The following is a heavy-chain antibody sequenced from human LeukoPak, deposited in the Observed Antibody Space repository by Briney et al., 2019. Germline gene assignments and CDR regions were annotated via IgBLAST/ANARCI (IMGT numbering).Heavy chain of an antibody. CDR2: IKQDGSEK. Sequence: PGGSLRLSCAASGSTFSSYWMSWVRQAPGKGLEWVANIKQDGSEKYYVDSVKGRFTISRDNAKSSLYLQMNSLRAEDTAVYYCARVDFWSGYSFDYWGQGTLVTVSS. J-gene: IGHJ4*02. V-gene: IGHV3-7*01. CDR3: ARVDFWSGYSFDY. D-gene: IGHD3-3*01. CDR1: GSTFSSYW.